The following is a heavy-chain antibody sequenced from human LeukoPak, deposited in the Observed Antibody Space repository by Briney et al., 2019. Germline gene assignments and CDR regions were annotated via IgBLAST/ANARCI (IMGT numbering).Heavy chain of an antibody. V-gene: IGHV3-23*01. CDR2: ISGSGAST. CDR1: GFTFSSYA. J-gene: IGHJ4*02. D-gene: IGHD3-9*01. CDR3: ARGLDTVDISTCFDS. Sequence: GGSLRLSCAASGFTFSSYAMSWVRQAPGKGLEWVSAISGSGASTYYADSVRGRFTISRDNSKNTLYLQMNSLRADDTAIYYCARGLDTVDISTCFDSWGQGTLVTVSS.